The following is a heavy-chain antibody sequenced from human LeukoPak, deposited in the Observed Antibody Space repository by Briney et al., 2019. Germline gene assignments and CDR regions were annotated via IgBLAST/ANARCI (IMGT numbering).Heavy chain of an antibody. Sequence: SETLSLTCTVSGGTISSSSYYWGWIRQPPGKGLEWIGSIYYSGSTYYNPSLKSRVTISVDTSKNQFSLKLSSVTAADTAVYYRARSSPEGVIRDYFDYWGQGTLVTVSS. CDR1: GGTISSSSYY. CDR2: IYYSGST. J-gene: IGHJ4*02. V-gene: IGHV4-39*07. D-gene: IGHD3-22*01. CDR3: ARSSPEGVIRDYFDY.